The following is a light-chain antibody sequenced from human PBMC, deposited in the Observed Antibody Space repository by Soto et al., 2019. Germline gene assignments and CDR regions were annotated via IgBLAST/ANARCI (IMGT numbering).Light chain of an antibody. V-gene: IGKV1-5*03. Sequence: DIQMTQSPSTLSASVGDRVTITCRASHSISSWLAWYQQKPGKAPKLLIYEASTLKSGVPSRFSGSGSGTEFTLTISSLQPDDFATYYCQHYNSYSEAFGQGAKVDI. CDR2: EAS. CDR3: QHYNSYSEA. J-gene: IGKJ1*01. CDR1: HSISSW.